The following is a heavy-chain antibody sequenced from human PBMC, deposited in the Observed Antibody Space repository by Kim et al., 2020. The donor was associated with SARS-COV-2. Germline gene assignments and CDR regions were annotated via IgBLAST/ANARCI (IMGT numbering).Heavy chain of an antibody. Sequence: GGSLRLSCAASGLTFSSYAMHWVRQAPGKGLEWVAAISYDGSNKYYADSVKGRFTISRDNSKNTLYLQMNSLRAEDTAVYYCARGRGGSYYSVDYWGQGTLVTVSS. V-gene: IGHV3-30*04. CDR3: ARGRGGSYYSVDY. D-gene: IGHD1-26*01. J-gene: IGHJ4*02. CDR2: ISYDGSNK. CDR1: GLTFSSYA.